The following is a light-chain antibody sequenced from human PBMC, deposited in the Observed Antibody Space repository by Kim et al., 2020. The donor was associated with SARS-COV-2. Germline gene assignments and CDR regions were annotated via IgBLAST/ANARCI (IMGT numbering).Light chain of an antibody. J-gene: IGKJ1*01. CDR2: GAS. Sequence: HRATLSGRASQSIRTNLAWYHQQPGQAPRLLINGASTRATGVPGRFSGSGSGTEFTLTISSLQSEDLGVYYCQQYDTWPPRWTFGQGTKVEIK. V-gene: IGKV3-15*01. CDR1: QSIRTN. CDR3: QQYDTWPPRWT.